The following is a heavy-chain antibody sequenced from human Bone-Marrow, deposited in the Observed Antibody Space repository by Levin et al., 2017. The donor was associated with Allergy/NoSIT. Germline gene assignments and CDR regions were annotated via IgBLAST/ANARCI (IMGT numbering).Heavy chain of an antibody. CDR3: ATLGYCNSGNCYRDGSEY. J-gene: IGHJ4*02. D-gene: IGHD2-15*01. Sequence: PAGGSLRLSCAASEFTFSSYEMNWVRQAPGKGLEWVSYITSSGSNVYYADSVKGRFTISRDNARNSLYLQMNSLRAEDTAVYYCATLGYCNSGNCYRDGSEYWGQGTLVTVSS. V-gene: IGHV3-48*03. CDR1: EFTFSSYE. CDR2: ITSSGSNV.